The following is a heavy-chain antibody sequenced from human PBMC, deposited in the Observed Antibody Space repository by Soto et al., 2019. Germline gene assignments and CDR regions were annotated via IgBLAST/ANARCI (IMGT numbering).Heavy chain of an antibody. D-gene: IGHD3-22*01. J-gene: IGHJ4*02. Sequence: SETLSLTCPVSGGTVSSGSYYWSWIRQPPGKGLEWIGYIYYSGSTNYNPSLKSRVTISVDTSKNQFSLKLSSVTAADTAVYYCARWVDYYDSSGPTSGFDYWGQGTLVTVSS. CDR3: ARWVDYYDSSGPTSGFDY. CDR2: IYYSGST. V-gene: IGHV4-61*01. CDR1: GGTVSSGSYY.